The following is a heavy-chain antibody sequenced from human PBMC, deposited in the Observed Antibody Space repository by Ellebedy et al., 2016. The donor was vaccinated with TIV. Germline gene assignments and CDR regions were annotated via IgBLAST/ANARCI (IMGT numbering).Heavy chain of an antibody. CDR3: ARHRDDYGGHIPDF. CDR2: LNSGGAT. V-gene: IGHV3-66*04. J-gene: IGHJ4*02. CDR1: GFNVSTNY. Sequence: GGSLRLSCAVSGFNVSTNYMTWVRQAPGRGLEWVSILNSGGATDYADSVKGRFIISRDDVKNTLHLQMFRLRAEDTAIYYCARHRDDYGGHIPDFWGQGTLVTVSS. D-gene: IGHD4-23*01.